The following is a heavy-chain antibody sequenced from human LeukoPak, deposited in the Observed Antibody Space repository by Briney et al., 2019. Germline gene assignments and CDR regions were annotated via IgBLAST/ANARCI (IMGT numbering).Heavy chain of an antibody. J-gene: IGHJ4*02. V-gene: IGHV1-2*02. CDR1: GYTFTGYY. Sequence: GASVKVSCKASGYTFTGYYMHWVRQAPGQGLEWMGWINPNSGGTNYAQKFQGRVTMTRDTSISTAYMELSRLRSDDTAVYYCARDVGPTSGYAPTATGDFDYWGQGTLVTVSS. CDR2: INPNSGGT. CDR3: ARDVGPTSGYAPTATGDFDY. D-gene: IGHD5-12*01.